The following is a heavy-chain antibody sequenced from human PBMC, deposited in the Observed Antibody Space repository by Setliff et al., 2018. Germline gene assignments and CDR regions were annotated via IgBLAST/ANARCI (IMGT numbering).Heavy chain of an antibody. Sequence: CAVSGGSISSSNWWSWVRQPPGKGLEWIGEIYHSGSTNYNPSLKSRVTISVDKSKNQFSLKLSSVTAADTAVYYCARDWGSSGWYFDYWGQGTLVTVSS. CDR1: GGSISSSNW. CDR2: IYHSGST. CDR3: ARDWGSSGWYFDY. V-gene: IGHV4-4*02. J-gene: IGHJ4*02. D-gene: IGHD6-19*01.